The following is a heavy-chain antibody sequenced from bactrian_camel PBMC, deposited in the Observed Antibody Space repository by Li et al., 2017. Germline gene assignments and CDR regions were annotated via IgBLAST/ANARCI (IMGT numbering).Heavy chain of an antibody. D-gene: IGHD6*01. CDR2: ISGATGT. J-gene: IGHJ4*01. CDR3: AADVLPYGGSWSAAY. V-gene: IGHV3S53*01. CDR1: GYAVLGKA. Sequence: HVQLVESGGESVQAGGSLRLSCAVHGYAVLGKALTWFRQAPGKEREAVASISGATGTSYADSVKGRFTISKDDAKNTLLLQMDNLEPEDTATYYCAADVLPYGGSWSAAYWGQGTQVTVS.